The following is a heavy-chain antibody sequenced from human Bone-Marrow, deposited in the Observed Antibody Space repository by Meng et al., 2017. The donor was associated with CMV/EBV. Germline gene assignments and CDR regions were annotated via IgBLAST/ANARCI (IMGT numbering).Heavy chain of an antibody. CDR2: IYWSDDK. V-gene: IGHV2-5*01. J-gene: IGHJ2*01. CDR1: IFSLTTRGLG. CDR3: ARSSWGVYWYFDL. D-gene: IGHD7-27*01. Sequence: SGPTLVKPTQTLTLPRTFSIFSLTTRGLGVGWIRQPPGKALEWLALIYWSDDKCYCPSLKHRLTITKDTSKGQVVLTMTNMDPVDTATYYCARSSWGVYWYFDLWGRGTLVTVYS.